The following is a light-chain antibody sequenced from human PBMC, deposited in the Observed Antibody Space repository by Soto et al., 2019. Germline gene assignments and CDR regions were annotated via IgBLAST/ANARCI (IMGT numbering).Light chain of an antibody. Sequence: DIVMTQSPLSLPVTPGDPASISCRSSQSLLHTNGYNYLDWYLQKPGQSPQLLIYLGSNRASGIPDRFSGSGSGTDFTLKISRVEAGDVGVYYCMQALQIPWTFGPGTKVEIK. J-gene: IGKJ1*01. CDR3: MQALQIPWT. V-gene: IGKV2-28*01. CDR1: QSLLHTNGYNY. CDR2: LGS.